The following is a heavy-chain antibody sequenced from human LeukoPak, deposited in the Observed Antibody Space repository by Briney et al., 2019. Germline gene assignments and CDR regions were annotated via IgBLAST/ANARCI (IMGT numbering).Heavy chain of an antibody. Sequence: ASVKVSCKASGYTFTTYGISWVRQAPGQGLEWMGWISVYNGNTNYAQKFQGRVTMTTDTSTSTAYMELRSLRSDDTAVYYCARDLGLLHNWNDIGFDYWGQGTLVTVSS. CDR3: ARDLGLLHNWNDIGFDY. CDR1: GYTFTTYG. J-gene: IGHJ4*02. V-gene: IGHV1-18*01. CDR2: ISVYNGNT. D-gene: IGHD1-20*01.